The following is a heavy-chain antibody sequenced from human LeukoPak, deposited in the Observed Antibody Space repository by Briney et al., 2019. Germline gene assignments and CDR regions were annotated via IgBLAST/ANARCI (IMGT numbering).Heavy chain of an antibody. CDR1: GFTFNKYT. CDR3: TKGSDCHSSPCYARAPFNWFDP. D-gene: IGHD2-2*01. CDR2: VAGSGADT. J-gene: IGHJ5*02. Sequence: PSESLTLSCAASGFTFNKYTMHWVRKAPGKGLEWVAAVAGSGADTYYADPAKGRLTISRDTSNNRLFLQINSLRAEDTAVYYCTKGSDCHSSPCYARAPFNWFDPWGQGTPVTVSS. V-gene: IGHV3-23*01.